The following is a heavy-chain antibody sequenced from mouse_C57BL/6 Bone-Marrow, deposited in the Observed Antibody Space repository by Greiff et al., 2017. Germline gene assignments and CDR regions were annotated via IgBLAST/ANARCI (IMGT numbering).Heavy chain of an antibody. CDR1: GYTFTSYG. V-gene: IGHV1-81*01. Sequence: QVQLKESGAELARPGASVKLSCKASGYTFTSYGISWVKQRTGQGLEWIGEIYPRSGNTYYNEKFKGKATLTADKSSSTAYMELRSLTSEDSAVYFCARSRITTVVFDYWGQGTTLTVSS. CDR2: IYPRSGNT. D-gene: IGHD1-1*01. J-gene: IGHJ2*01. CDR3: ARSRITTVVFDY.